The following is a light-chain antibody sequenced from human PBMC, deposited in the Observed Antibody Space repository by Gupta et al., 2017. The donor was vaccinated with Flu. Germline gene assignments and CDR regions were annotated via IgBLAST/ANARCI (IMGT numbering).Light chain of an antibody. Sequence: QSVLTQPPSASGTPGQRVTISCSGSSSNIGSNTVNWYQQRPGTAPKLLIYSNNQRPSGAPDRFSGSKSGTSASLAISGLQSEDEADYYCAAWDDSLNGWVFGGGTKLTVL. CDR3: AAWDDSLNGWV. V-gene: IGLV1-44*01. J-gene: IGLJ3*02. CDR1: SSNIGSNT. CDR2: SNN.